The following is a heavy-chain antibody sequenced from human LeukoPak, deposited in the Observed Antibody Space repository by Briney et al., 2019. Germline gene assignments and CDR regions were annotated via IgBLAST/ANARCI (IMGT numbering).Heavy chain of an antibody. CDR1: GGSFSDYS. CDR2: INHSGGT. Sequence: SETLSLTCAVYGGSFSDYSWTWIRQPPGKGLEWIGEINHSGGTNYNPSLMSRVIMSVDTSKNQISLKVSSVTAADTAVYYCARGRPGRIAARRFDYWGQGTLVTVSS. D-gene: IGHD6-6*01. J-gene: IGHJ4*02. V-gene: IGHV4-34*01. CDR3: ARGRPGRIAARRFDY.